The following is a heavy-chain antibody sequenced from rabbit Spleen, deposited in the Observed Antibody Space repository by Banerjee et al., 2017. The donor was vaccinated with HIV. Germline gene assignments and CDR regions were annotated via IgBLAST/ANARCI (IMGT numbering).Heavy chain of an antibody. CDR3: ARDTSSSFSSYGMDL. CDR1: GFSFSSGYY. CDR2: INTSNSRT. Sequence: QEQLVESGGGLVKPEGSLTLTCTASGFSFSSGYYMCWVRQAPGKGLEWIGCINTSNSRTWYASWAKGRFTISKTSSTTVTLQMTSLTAADTATYFCARDTSSSFSSYGMDLWGQGTLVTVS. V-gene: IGHV1S45*01. D-gene: IGHD1-1*01. J-gene: IGHJ6*01.